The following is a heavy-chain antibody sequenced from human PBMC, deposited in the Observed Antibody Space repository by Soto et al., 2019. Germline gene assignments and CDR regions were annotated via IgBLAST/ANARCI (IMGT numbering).Heavy chain of an antibody. V-gene: IGHV4-31*03. CDR3: ARDGCSGNSCHYYLNH. D-gene: IGHD2-15*01. CDR2: IYYSGST. CDR1: GGSIDSGGHY. Sequence: SETLSLTCTVSGGSIDSGGHYWSWIRQHPGKGLEWIGYIYYSGSTYYTPSLRSRVTISVDTSQNQFSLKLSSVTAADTAVYYCARDGCSGNSCHYYLNHWGQETLVTVSS. J-gene: IGHJ4*02.